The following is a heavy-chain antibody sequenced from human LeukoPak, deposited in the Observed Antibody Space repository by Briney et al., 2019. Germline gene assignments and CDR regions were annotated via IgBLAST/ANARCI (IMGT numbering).Heavy chain of an antibody. CDR3: ADPGVGL. CDR2: IKQNGTEK. J-gene: IGHJ4*02. Sequence: GGSLXLSCAASGFTFSSYWMSWVRQAPGKGLEWVANIKQNGTEKDYVDSVKGRFTISRDNAKKSVHLQMNGLRVEDTAVYYCADPGVGLWGQGTLVTVSS. CDR1: GFTFSSYW. V-gene: IGHV3-7*01. D-gene: IGHD2-8*01.